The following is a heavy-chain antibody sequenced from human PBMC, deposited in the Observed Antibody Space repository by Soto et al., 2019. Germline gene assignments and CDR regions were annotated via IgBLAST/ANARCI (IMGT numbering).Heavy chain of an antibody. CDR3: ARDRSAAGTRGWFDP. CDR2: ISSSSSTI. J-gene: IGHJ5*02. CDR1: GFTFSSYS. Sequence: GGSLRLSCAASGFTFSSYSMNWVRQAPGKGLEWVSYISSSSSTIYYADSVKGRFTISRDNAKNSLYLQMNSLRDEDTAVYYCARDRSAAGTRGWFDPWGQGTLVTVSS. D-gene: IGHD6-13*01. V-gene: IGHV3-48*02.